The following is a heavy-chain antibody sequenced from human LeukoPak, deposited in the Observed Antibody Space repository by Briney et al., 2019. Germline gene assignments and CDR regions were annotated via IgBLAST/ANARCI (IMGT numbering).Heavy chain of an antibody. CDR1: GFAFNDYG. CDR2: IRYDGSNK. V-gene: IGHV3-30*02. CDR3: AKDTHGLLWFGES. D-gene: IGHD3-10*01. J-gene: IGHJ5*02. Sequence: GGSLRLSCAASGFAFNDYGMHWVRQAPGKGLEWVAFIRYDGSNKYYADSVKGRFTISRDNSKNTLYLQMNSLRAEDTAVYYCAKDTHGLLWFGESWGQGTLVTVSS.